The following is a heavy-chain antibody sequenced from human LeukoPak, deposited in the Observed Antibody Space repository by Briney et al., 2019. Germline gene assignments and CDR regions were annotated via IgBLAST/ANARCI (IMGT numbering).Heavy chain of an antibody. V-gene: IGHV3-74*01. CDR2: ISDDGTTT. Sequence: PGGSLRLSCVASGFTFNSYWIHWVRQGPGKGLVWVSLISDDGTTTTYADSVRGRFTVSRDNAKSTLYLQMNSLRAEDAAVYYCARGLAGAYRIMDVWGQGTTVTVS. J-gene: IGHJ6*02. D-gene: IGHD6-19*01. CDR3: ARGLAGAYRIMDV. CDR1: GFTFNSYW.